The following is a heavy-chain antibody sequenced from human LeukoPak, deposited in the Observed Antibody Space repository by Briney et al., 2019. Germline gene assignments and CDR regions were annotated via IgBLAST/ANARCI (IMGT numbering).Heavy chain of an antibody. Sequence: SETLSLTCAVSGGSISSGGYSRSWIRQPPGKGLEWLGYIYYSGSTYYNPSLKSRVTISVDTSKNQFSLKLSSVTAADTAVYYCARVGPLGLGSFPLIDYWGQGTLVTVSS. CDR2: IYYSGST. CDR3: ARVGPLGLGSFPLIDY. J-gene: IGHJ4*02. CDR1: GGSISSGGYS. D-gene: IGHD6-6*01. V-gene: IGHV4-30-4*07.